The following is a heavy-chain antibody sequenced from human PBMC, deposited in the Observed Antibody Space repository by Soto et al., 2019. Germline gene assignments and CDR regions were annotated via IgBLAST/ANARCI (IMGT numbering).Heavy chain of an antibody. V-gene: IGHV3-73*01. CDR3: TRGYCSGGSCYSDYYYYMDV. CDR2: IRSKANSYAT. Sequence: GGSLRLSCAASGFTFSGPAMHWVRQASGKGLEWVGRIRSKANSYATAYAASVKGRFTISRDDSKNTAYLQMNSLKTEDTAVYYCTRGYCSGGSCYSDYYYYMDVWGKGTTVTVSS. D-gene: IGHD2-15*01. CDR1: GFTFSGPA. J-gene: IGHJ6*03.